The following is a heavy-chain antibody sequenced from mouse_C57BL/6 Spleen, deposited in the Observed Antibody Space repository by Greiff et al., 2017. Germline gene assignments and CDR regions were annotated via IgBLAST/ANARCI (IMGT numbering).Heavy chain of an antibody. V-gene: IGHV1-85*01. CDR1: GYTFTSYD. Sequence: QVQLQQSGPELVKPGASVKLSCKASGYTFTSYDINWVKQRPGPGLEWLGWIYPRDGSTKDNEKFKGKATLTVDTSSSTAYMELHSLTSEDSAVYCCARAKYDGSSAMDYWGEGTSGTVSS. D-gene: IGHD1-1*01. CDR3: ARAKYDGSSAMDY. CDR2: IYPRDGST. J-gene: IGHJ4*01.